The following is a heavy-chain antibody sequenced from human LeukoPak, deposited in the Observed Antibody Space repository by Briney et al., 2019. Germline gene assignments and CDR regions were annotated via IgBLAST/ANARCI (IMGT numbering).Heavy chain of an antibody. Sequence: SETLSLTCTVSGGSMSSYYWSWIRQPAGKGLEWIGRIYTSGSTNYNPSLKSRVTISVDKSKNQFSLKLSSVTAADTAVYYCARDESKYSSGWYWFDPWGQGTLVTVSS. V-gene: IGHV4-4*07. J-gene: IGHJ5*02. D-gene: IGHD6-19*01. CDR1: GGSMSSYY. CDR3: ARDESKYSSGWYWFDP. CDR2: IYTSGST.